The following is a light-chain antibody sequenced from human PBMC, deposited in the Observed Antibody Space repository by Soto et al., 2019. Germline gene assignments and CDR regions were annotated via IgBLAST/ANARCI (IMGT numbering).Light chain of an antibody. CDR3: QHFENLLLYT. V-gene: IGKV1-33*01. CDR2: DAS. CDR1: QDINNY. J-gene: IGKJ2*01. Sequence: DVQMTQSPSSLSASVGDRVTITCQASQDINNYLNWFQHKPGTAPNLLIYDASYLETGVPSRFSGSGSGTNFTFTISSLQPEDGATYYCQHFENLLLYTFGQGTKLEIK.